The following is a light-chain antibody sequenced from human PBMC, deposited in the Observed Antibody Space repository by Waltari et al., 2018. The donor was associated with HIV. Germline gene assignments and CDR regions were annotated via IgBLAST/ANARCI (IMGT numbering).Light chain of an antibody. CDR1: EGISTW. CDR3: KQYNDFSA. Sequence: DIQMTQSPSTLSASVGDRVTITCRASEGISTWLAWYQQKPGKAPKLLIYKASKLERGVPSRFSGSGSETDFTLTINNLQPDDFATYYCKQYNDFSAFGQGTKVEVK. V-gene: IGKV1-5*03. J-gene: IGKJ1*01. CDR2: KAS.